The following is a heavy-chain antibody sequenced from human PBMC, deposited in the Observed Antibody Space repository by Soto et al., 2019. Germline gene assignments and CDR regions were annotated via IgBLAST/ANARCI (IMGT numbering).Heavy chain of an antibody. CDR1: GFTFSSYA. D-gene: IGHD1-26*01. J-gene: IGHJ4*02. V-gene: IGHV3-30-3*01. CDR2: ISYDGSNK. CDR3: ARAGRSGLTGY. Sequence: QVQLVESGGGVVQPGRSLRLSCAASGFTFSSYAMHWVRQAPGKGLEWVAVISYDGSNKYYADSVKGRFTISRDNSKNTLYLQMNSLRAEDTAVYYCARAGRSGLTGYWGQGTLVTVSS.